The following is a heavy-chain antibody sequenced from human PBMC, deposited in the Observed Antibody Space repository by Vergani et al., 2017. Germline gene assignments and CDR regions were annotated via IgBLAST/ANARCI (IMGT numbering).Heavy chain of an antibody. CDR1: GFTFSSYG. CDR2: IWYDGSNK. J-gene: IGHJ4*02. V-gene: IGHV3-33*01. D-gene: IGHD3-3*01. Sequence: QVQLVESGGGVVQPGRSLRLSCAASGFTFSSYGMHWVRQAPGKGLEWVAVIWYDGSNKYYADSVKGRFTISRDNSKNTLYLQMNSLRAEDTAVYYCAREVTIFGVVPSGFYYWGQGTLVTVSS. CDR3: AREVTIFGVVPSGFYY.